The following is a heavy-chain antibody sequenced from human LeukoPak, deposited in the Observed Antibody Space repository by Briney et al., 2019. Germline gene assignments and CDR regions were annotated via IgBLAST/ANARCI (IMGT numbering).Heavy chain of an antibody. CDR1: GYSFTSYW. CDR2: IYPGDSSI. Sequence: GESLKISCKGSGYSFTSYWIGWVRQMPGKGLEWMGIIYPGDSSIRYNPSFQDQVTISANKSISAAYLQWSSLKASDTAIYYCARLTIFVDYWGQGTLVTVSS. D-gene: IGHD3-3*01. CDR3: ARLTIFVDY. J-gene: IGHJ4*02. V-gene: IGHV5-51*01.